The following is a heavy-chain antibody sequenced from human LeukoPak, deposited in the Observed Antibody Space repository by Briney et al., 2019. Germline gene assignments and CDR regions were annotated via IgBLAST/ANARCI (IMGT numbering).Heavy chain of an antibody. D-gene: IGHD1-26*01. CDR3: ARGGVRRELDNWFDP. V-gene: IGHV1-8*01. J-gene: IGHJ5*02. CDR2: MNPNSGNT. Sequence: GASVKLSCKASGYTFTSYDINWVRQATGQGLEWMGWMNPNSGNTGYAQKFRGRVTMTRNTSISTAYMELSSLRSEDTAVYYCARGGVRRELDNWFDPWGQGTLVTVSS. CDR1: GYTFTSYD.